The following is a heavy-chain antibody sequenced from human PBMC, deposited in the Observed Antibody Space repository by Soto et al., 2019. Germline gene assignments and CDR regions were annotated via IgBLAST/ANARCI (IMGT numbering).Heavy chain of an antibody. CDR3: ARDREVTAGYYYSGMEV. J-gene: IGHJ6*02. CDR1: GGSISSGGYY. D-gene: IGHD2-21*02. CDR2: IYYSGST. Sequence: PSETLSLTCTVSGGSISSGGYYWSWIRQHPGKGLEWIGYIYYSGSTYYNPSLKSRVTISVDTSKNQFSLKLSSVTAADTAVYYCARDREVTAGYYYSGMEVWGQGTTVTVSS. V-gene: IGHV4-31*03.